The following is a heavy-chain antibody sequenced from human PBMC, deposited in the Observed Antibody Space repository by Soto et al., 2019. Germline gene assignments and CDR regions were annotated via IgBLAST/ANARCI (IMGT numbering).Heavy chain of an antibody. CDR1: GFTFSSYA. V-gene: IGHV3-30-3*01. CDR3: ARGNLIAAKVYFDY. CDR2: ISYDGSNK. Sequence: GGSLRLSCAASGFTFSSYAMHWVRQAPGKGLEWVAVISYDGSNKYYADSVRGRFTISRDNSKNTLYLQMNSLRAEDTAVYYCARGNLIAAKVYFDYWGQGTLVTAPQ. D-gene: IGHD6-6*01. J-gene: IGHJ4*02.